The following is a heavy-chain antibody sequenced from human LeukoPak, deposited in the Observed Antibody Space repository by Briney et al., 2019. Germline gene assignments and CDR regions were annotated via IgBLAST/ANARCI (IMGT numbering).Heavy chain of an antibody. CDR1: GFPVRGRY. CDR3: ASLEGGPSDGR. J-gene: IGHJ1*01. D-gene: IGHD3-3*01. CDR2: IYSGGTT. V-gene: IGHV3-53*01. Sequence: PGGSLRLSCEVSGFPVRGRYMTWVRQPPGKGLECVAVIYSGGTTYHIDSVKGRFTISRDISKSTMYLEMNNLRVEDTATYYCASLEGGPSDGRWGQGTLVIVSS.